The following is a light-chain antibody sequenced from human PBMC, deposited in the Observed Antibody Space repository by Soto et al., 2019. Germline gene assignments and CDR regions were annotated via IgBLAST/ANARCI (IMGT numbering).Light chain of an antibody. V-gene: IGLV1-47*01. Sequence: QSVLTQPPSASGTPGQRVTISCSGSSSNIGSEYVVWYQHLPRTAPKLLIYRNNQRPSGVPDRFAGSKSGTSASLAISGLRSEDEAEYYCAARDDSLSGHWVFGGGTKLTVL. CDR2: RNN. CDR1: SSNIGSEY. CDR3: AARDDSLSGHWV. J-gene: IGLJ3*02.